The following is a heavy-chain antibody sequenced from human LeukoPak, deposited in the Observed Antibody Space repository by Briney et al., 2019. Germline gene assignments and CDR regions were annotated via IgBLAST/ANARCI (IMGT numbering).Heavy chain of an antibody. J-gene: IGHJ4*02. Sequence: SETLSLTCAVYGGSFSGYYWSWIRQPPGKGLEWIGYIYYSGSTNYNPSLKSRVTISVDTSKNQFSLKLSSVTAADTAVYYCARLRSTADFDYWGQGTLVTVSS. V-gene: IGHV4-59*08. D-gene: IGHD4-17*01. CDR2: IYYSGST. CDR1: GGSFSGYY. CDR3: ARLRSTADFDY.